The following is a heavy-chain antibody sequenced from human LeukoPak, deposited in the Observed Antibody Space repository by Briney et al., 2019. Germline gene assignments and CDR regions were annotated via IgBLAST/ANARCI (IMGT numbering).Heavy chain of an antibody. Sequence: GGSLRLSCAASGFTVSSNYMSWVSQAPGKGLEWVSVIYSGGSTYYADSVKGRFTISRDNSKNTLYLQMNSLRAEDTAVYYCARDYYGDTPYYYYGMDVWGQGTTVTVSS. J-gene: IGHJ6*02. CDR3: ARDYYGDTPYYYYGMDV. D-gene: IGHD4-17*01. CDR1: GFTVSSNY. V-gene: IGHV3-53*01. CDR2: IYSGGST.